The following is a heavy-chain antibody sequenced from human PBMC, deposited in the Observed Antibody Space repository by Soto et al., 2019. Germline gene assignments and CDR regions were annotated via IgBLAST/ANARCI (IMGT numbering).Heavy chain of an antibody. Sequence: QVQLVESGGGLVKPGGSLRLSCAASGFTFSDYYMSWIRQAPGKGLEWVSYISSSSSYTNYADSGKGRFTISRDNAKNSRYLQMNSPGAEDTAVYYCARGPRNWFAPWGQGTLVTVCS. CDR1: GFTFSDYY. CDR3: ARGPRNWFAP. J-gene: IGHJ5*02. V-gene: IGHV3-11*05. CDR2: ISSSSSYT.